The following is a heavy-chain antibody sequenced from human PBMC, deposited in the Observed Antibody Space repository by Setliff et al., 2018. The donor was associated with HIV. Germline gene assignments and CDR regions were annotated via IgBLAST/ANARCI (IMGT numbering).Heavy chain of an antibody. D-gene: IGHD2-8*02. CDR2: IYHSEST. J-gene: IGHJ6*03. CDR1: GGSFNGYS. Sequence: SETLSLTCAVYGGSFNGYSWTWIRQPPGKGLEWIGSIYHSESTYYNPSLNSRVTMSVDKSRNQFSLKVSSVTAADTAVYYCARVSITYWYSIPRDYYYYMDVWGEGTTVTVSS. CDR3: ARVSITYWYSIPRDYYYYMDV. V-gene: IGHV4-34*01.